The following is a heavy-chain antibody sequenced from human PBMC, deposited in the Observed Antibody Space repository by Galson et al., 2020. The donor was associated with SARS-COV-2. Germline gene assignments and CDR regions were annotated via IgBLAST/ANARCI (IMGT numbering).Heavy chain of an antibody. Sequence: GGSLRLSCAASGFTFSSYDMHWVRQATGKGLEWVSAIGTAGDTYYPGSVKGRFTISRENAKNSLYLQMNSLRAGDTAVYYCARASMVRGVIKYYYYMDVWGKGTTVTVSS. V-gene: IGHV3-13*01. CDR3: ARASMVRGVIKYYYYMDV. CDR1: GFTFSSYD. CDR2: IGTAGDT. D-gene: IGHD3-10*01. J-gene: IGHJ6*03.